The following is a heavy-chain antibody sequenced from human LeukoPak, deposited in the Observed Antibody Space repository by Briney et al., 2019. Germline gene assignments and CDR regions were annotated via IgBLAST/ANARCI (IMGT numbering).Heavy chain of an antibody. CDR2: INTDGRNT. CDR1: GFTFSTYW. J-gene: IGHJ4*02. Sequence: GGSLRLSCAASGFTFSTYWMYWVRQAPGKGLVWVSRINTDGRNTGYADSVKGRFTISRDNAKNTLYLQMTILTAEDTAVYYCARVGKSGSYYYFDYWGQGTLVTVSS. V-gene: IGHV3-74*01. D-gene: IGHD1-26*01. CDR3: ARVGKSGSYYYFDY.